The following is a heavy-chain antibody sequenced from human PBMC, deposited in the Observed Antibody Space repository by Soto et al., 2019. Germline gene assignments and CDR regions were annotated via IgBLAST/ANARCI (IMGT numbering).Heavy chain of an antibody. CDR1: GFTFSSYA. V-gene: IGHV3-23*01. CDR2: ISTSGDST. D-gene: IGHD2-2*01. CDR3: AINSRYCSSTSCYDD. J-gene: IGHJ4*02. Sequence: EVQLLESGAGLVQPGGSLRLSCAASGFTFSSYAMSWVRQAPGKGLEWVSGISTSGDSTYYADSVKGRFTISRDNSKDTLYLQMTSLRAGDTAVYYCAINSRYCSSTSCYDDWGQGTLVTVSS.